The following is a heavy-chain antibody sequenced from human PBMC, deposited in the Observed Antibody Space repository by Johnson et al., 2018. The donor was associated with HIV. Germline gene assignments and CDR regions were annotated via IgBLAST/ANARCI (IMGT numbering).Heavy chain of an antibody. CDR3: AKDGAKYYYDSSGYRDAFDI. J-gene: IGHJ3*02. CDR2: ISYDGSNK. Sequence: QVQLVESGGGLVQPGGSLRLSCAASGFTFSSYAMHWVRQAPGKGLEWVAVISYDGSNKYYADSVKGRFTISRDNSKNTLYLQMNSLRAEDTAVYYCAKDGAKYYYDSSGYRDAFDIWGQGTMVTVSS. V-gene: IGHV3-30*04. CDR1: GFTFSSYA. D-gene: IGHD3-22*01.